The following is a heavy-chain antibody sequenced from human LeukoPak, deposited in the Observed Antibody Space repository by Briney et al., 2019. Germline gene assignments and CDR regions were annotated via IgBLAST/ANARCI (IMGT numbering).Heavy chain of an antibody. D-gene: IGHD2-2*02. J-gene: IGHJ6*03. Sequence: GGSLRLSCAASGFTFDDYGMSWVRHAPGKGLEWVSGINWNGGSTGYADSVKGRFTISRDNAKNSLYLQMNSLRAEDTALYYCARVDDCSSTSCYTGLYYYYYMDVWGKGTTVTVSS. CDR3: ARVDDCSSTSCYTGLYYYYYMDV. CDR1: GFTFDDYG. V-gene: IGHV3-20*04. CDR2: INWNGGST.